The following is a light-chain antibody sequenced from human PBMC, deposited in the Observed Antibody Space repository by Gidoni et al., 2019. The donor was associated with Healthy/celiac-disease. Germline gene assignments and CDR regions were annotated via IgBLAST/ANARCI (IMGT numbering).Light chain of an antibody. CDR3: QQYYSFPRT. J-gene: IGKJ1*01. Sequence: VIWITQSPSLLSASTADRVTIICRMSQVISSYLAWYQQKPGKAPELLIYAASTLQSGFPSRFSGSGSGTDFTLTISCLQSEDFATYYCQQYYSFPRTCGQGTKVESK. CDR2: AAS. CDR1: QVISSY. V-gene: IGKV1D-8*01.